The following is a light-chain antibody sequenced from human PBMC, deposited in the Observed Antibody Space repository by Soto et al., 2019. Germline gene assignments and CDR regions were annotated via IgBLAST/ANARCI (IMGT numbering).Light chain of an antibody. V-gene: IGKV1-12*01. CDR2: AAS. CDR1: QGIGSW. Sequence: DLQMTQSPSSVSASVGDRVTITCRASQGIGSWLAWYQQKPGKAPKLLIYAASSLQSGGPSRFSGSGAGTDFTLTISRLQPEDFATYYCLQANTFPLTFGGGTKVEIK. CDR3: LQANTFPLT. J-gene: IGKJ4*01.